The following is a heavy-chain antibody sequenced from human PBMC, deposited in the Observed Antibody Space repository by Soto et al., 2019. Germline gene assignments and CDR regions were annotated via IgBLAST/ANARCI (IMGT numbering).Heavy chain of an antibody. CDR2: MNPNSGNT. CDR1: GYTFTSYD. CDR3: ASGILAASTIYSYGMDV. J-gene: IGHJ6*02. D-gene: IGHD6-13*01. V-gene: IGHV1-8*01. Sequence: ASVKVSCKASGYTFTSYDINWVRQATGQGLEWMGWMNPNSGNTGYAQKFQGRVTMTRNTSISTAYMELSSLRSEDTAVYYCASGILAASTIYSYGMDVWGQGTTVTVSS.